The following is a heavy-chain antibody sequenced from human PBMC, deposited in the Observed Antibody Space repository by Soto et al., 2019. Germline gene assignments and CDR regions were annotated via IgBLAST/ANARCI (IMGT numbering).Heavy chain of an antibody. D-gene: IGHD2-15*01. Sequence: SVKVSCKASGGTFSSYTISWVRQAPGQGLEWMGRIIPILGIANYAQKFQGRVTITADKSTSTAYMELSSLRSEDTAVYYCARAGYCSGGSCYWYFDLWGRGTLVTVSS. CDR3: ARAGYCSGGSCYWYFDL. J-gene: IGHJ2*01. CDR1: GGTFSSYT. CDR2: IIPILGIA. V-gene: IGHV1-69*02.